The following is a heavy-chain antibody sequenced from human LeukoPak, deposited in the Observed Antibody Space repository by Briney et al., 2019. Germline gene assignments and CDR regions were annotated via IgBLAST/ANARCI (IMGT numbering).Heavy chain of an antibody. CDR1: GFRFSTYA. CDR3: VRYASGSYYDGGV. D-gene: IGHD3-10*01. CDR2: IRASGGRT. J-gene: IGHJ6*02. Sequence: PGGSLRLSCVASGFRFSTYAMTWVRQAPGRGLEWVSEIRASGGRTFYAESVKGRFTISRDNSKNTVYLQMNSLTADDTAVYYCVRYASGSYYDGGVWGQGTTVTVPS. V-gene: IGHV3-23*01.